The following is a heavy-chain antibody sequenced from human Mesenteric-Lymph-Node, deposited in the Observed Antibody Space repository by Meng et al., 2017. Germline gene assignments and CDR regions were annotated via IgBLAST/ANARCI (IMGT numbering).Heavy chain of an antibody. CDR2: IKQDGSEK. CDR1: GFTFSDYY. V-gene: IGHV3-7*01. CDR3: ARGEEWLRLFDY. Sequence: GESLKISCAASGFTFSDYYMSWIRQAPGKGLEWVANIKQDGSEKYYVDSVKGRFTISRDNAKNSLYLQMNSLRAEDTAVYYCARGEEWLRLFDYWGQGTLVTVSS. J-gene: IGHJ4*02. D-gene: IGHD5-12*01.